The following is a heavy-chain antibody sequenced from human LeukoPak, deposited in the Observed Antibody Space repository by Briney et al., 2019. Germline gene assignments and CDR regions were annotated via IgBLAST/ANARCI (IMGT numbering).Heavy chain of an antibody. V-gene: IGHV3-30*02. CDR3: AKGKDYMDV. Sequence: GVSLRLSFAASGFTFSSYGMHWVRQAPGKVLEWVAFIRYDGSNKYYADSVEGRFTISRDNSKNTLYLQMNSLRAEDTAVYYCAKGKDYMDVWGKGTTVTVSS. J-gene: IGHJ6*03. CDR2: IRYDGSNK. CDR1: GFTFSSYG.